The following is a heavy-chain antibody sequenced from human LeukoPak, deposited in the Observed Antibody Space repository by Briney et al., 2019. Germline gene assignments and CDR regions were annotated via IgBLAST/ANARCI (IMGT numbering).Heavy chain of an antibody. D-gene: IGHD6-19*01. J-gene: IGHJ5*02. CDR2: INPNSGGT. Sequence: GASVKVSCKASGYTFTGYYMHWVRQAPGQGLEWMGWINPNSGGTNYAQKFQGRVTMTRDTSITTAYMELSRLRSDDTAVYYRARVVAGSWFDPWGQGTLVTVSS. CDR1: GYTFTGYY. CDR3: ARVVAGSWFDP. V-gene: IGHV1-2*02.